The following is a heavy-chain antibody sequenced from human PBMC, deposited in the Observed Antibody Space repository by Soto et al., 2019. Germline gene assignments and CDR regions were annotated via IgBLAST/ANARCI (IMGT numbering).Heavy chain of an antibody. V-gene: IGHV1-69*06. D-gene: IGHD4-4*01. J-gene: IGHJ4*02. CDR1: GGTSSSYA. CDR3: AGGGPTVNSRFDF. CDR2: IIPILDTT. Sequence: QVQVVQSGAEVKKPGSSVRVSCKASGGTSSSYAITWMRQAPGQGLEWMGGIIPILDTTDYAQKFQGRVTFTGDKSRITVYREVSSLKSGDRAFYFCAGGGPTVNSRFDFGGQGPLVTV.